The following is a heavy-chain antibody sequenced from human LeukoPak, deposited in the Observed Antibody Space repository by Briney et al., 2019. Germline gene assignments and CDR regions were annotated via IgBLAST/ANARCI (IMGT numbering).Heavy chain of an antibody. CDR1: GGSISSYY. Sequence: SETLSLTCTVSGGSISSYYWSWIRQPPGKGLEWIGYIYYSGSTNYNPSLKSRVTISVDTSKSQFSLKLSSVTAADTAVYYCARGRGYSGYNWFDPWGQGTLVTVSS. CDR3: ARGRGYSGYNWFDP. CDR2: IYYSGST. D-gene: IGHD5-12*01. J-gene: IGHJ5*02. V-gene: IGHV4-59*08.